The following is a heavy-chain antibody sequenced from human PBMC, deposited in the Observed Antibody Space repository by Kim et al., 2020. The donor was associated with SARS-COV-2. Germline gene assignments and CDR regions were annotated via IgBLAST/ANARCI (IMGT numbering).Heavy chain of an antibody. J-gene: IGHJ4*02. V-gene: IGHV3-23*01. CDR1: GFTFSSYA. CDR2: ISGSGGST. CDR3: AKEADYYDSSGYYPTFFDY. D-gene: IGHD3-22*01. Sequence: LSLTCAASGFTFSSYAMSWVRQAPGKGLEWVSAISGSGGSTYYADSVKGRFTISRDNSKNTLYLQMNSLRAEDTAVYYCAKEADYYDSSGYYPTFFDYWGQGTLVNVSS.